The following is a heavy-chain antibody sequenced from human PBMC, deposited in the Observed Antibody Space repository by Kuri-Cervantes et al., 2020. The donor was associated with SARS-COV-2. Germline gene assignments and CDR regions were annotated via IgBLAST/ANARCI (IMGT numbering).Heavy chain of an antibody. J-gene: IGHJ4*02. D-gene: IGHD1-26*01. CDR2: IYYSEST. V-gene: IGHV4-30-4*08. CDR3: ARGGGGSYYYFDY. Sequence: LRLSCTVSGGSISSSSYYWSWIRQPPGKGLEWIGYIYYSESTYYNPSLKSRVTISVDTSKNQFSLKLSSVTAADTAVYYCARGGGGSYYYFDYWGQGTLVTVSS. CDR1: GGSISSSSYY.